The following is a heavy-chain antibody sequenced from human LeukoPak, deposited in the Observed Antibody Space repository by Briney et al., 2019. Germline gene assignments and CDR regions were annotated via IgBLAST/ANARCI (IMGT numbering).Heavy chain of an antibody. V-gene: IGHV3-48*03. D-gene: IGHD3-3*01. Sequence: GGSLRLSCAVSGFNFSDYEMHWVRQAPGEGLEWVSYVSGSGSTIFHADSVKGRFITSRDNAKKSVYLQMNSLRVEDTAVYYCARPTTYYDLLSGYYAWYYFDNWGRGTLVTVSS. J-gene: IGHJ4*02. CDR1: GFNFSDYE. CDR2: VSGSGSTI. CDR3: ARPTTYYDLLSGYYAWYYFDN.